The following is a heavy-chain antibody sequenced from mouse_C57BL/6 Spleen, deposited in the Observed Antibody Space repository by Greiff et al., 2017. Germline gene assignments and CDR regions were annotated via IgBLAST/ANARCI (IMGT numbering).Heavy chain of an antibody. CDR3: ARGDYWYFDV. J-gene: IGHJ1*03. V-gene: IGHV5-17*01. CDR1: GFTFSDYG. Sequence: DVKLVESGGGLVKPGGSLKLSCAASGFTFSDYGMHWVRQAPEKGLEWVAYISSGSSTIYYADTVKGRFTISRDNAKKTLFLQMTSLRSEDTAMYYCARGDYWYFDVWGTGTTVTVSS. CDR2: ISSGSSTI.